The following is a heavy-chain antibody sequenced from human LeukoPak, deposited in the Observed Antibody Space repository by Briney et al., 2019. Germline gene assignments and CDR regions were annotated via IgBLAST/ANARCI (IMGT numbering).Heavy chain of an antibody. V-gene: IGHV1-46*02. J-gene: IGHJ6*03. D-gene: IGHD6-13*01. Sequence: GASVKVSCKASGYTFNSYYMHWVRQAPGQGLEWMGIINPSGGSTSYAQKFQGRVTMTRDMSTSTVYMELSSLRSEDTAVYYCARDLGIAAAGTDFYYYYYMDVWGKGTTVTISS. CDR2: INPSGGST. CDR1: GYTFNSYY. CDR3: ARDLGIAAAGTDFYYYYYMDV.